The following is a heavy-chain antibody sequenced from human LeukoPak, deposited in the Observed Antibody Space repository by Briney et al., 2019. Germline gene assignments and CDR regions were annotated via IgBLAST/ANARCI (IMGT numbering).Heavy chain of an antibody. Sequence: GGSLRLSCAASGFTFSSYSMNWVRQAPGKGPEWVSFISGTSNTIHYADSVKGRFTISRDNAQNSLYLQMNSLRGEDTAVYYCATSGSYRFDYWGQGNLVSVSS. J-gene: IGHJ4*02. CDR3: ATSGSYRFDY. V-gene: IGHV3-48*01. D-gene: IGHD1-26*01. CDR1: GFTFSSYS. CDR2: ISGTSNTI.